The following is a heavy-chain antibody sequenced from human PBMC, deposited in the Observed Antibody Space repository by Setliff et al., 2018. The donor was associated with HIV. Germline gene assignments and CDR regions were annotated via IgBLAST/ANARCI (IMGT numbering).Heavy chain of an antibody. V-gene: IGHV3-30*04. CDR3: ARSQQRWVFVPVAAMGV. CDR2: ISYDGNNK. CDR1: GFTFSTYA. D-gene: IGHD6-13*01. J-gene: IGHJ6*03. Sequence: GGSLRLSCAASGFTFSTYAMNWVRQAPGKGLEWVSVISYDGNNKYYADSVKGRFTVSRDASENTLYLHMDSLRTDDTALYFCARSQQRWVFVPVAAMGVWGKGTSVTVSS.